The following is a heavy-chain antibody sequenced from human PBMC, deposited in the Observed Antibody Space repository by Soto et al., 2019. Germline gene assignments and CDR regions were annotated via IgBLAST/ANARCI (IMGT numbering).Heavy chain of an antibody. J-gene: IGHJ4*02. CDR3: ASPEIALNC. D-gene: IGHD6-13*01. V-gene: IGHV3-48*01. CDR2: ITRSGTTT. Sequence: EVQLVESGGGLVQPGGSLRLSCAASGSTFSRYGMNWVRQAPGKGLEWVSSITRSGTTTYYADSVKGRFTISRDNAKNSLYLHMNSLRGEDTAVYYCASPEIALNCWGQGTLVTVSS. CDR1: GSTFSRYG.